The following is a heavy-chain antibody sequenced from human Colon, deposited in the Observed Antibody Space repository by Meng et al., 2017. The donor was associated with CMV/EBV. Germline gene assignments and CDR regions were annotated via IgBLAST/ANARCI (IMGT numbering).Heavy chain of an antibody. CDR2: ISGGGTST. CDR3: AKSLFGVGQLVYFDS. D-gene: IGHD3-10*02. V-gene: IGHV3-23*01. J-gene: IGHJ4*02. Sequence: GESLKISCAASGFNVRTFAMGWVRQAPGKGLEWVSSISGGGTSTYYTDSLKGRITISRDTSKNTVSLQMNGLRAEDTAVYYCAKSLFGVGQLVYFDSWGQGTLVTVSS. CDR1: GFNVRTFA.